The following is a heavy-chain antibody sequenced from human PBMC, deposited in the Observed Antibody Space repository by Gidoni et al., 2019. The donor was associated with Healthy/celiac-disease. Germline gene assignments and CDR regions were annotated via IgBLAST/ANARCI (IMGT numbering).Heavy chain of an antibody. CDR3: ARGPRASRGSTSPLDY. CDR1: GGSFSGYY. V-gene: IGHV4-34*01. Sequence: QVQLQQWGAGLLKPSETLSLTCAVYGGSFSGYYWSWIRQPPGKGLEWIGEINHSGSTNYNPSLKSRVTISVDTSKNQFSLKLSSVTAADTAVYYCARGPRASRGSTSPLDYWGQGTLVTVSS. CDR2: INHSGST. D-gene: IGHD3-16*01. J-gene: IGHJ4*02.